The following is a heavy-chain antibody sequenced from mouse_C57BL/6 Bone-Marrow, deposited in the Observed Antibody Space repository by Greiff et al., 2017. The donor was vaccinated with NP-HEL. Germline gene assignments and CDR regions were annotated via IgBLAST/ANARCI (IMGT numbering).Heavy chain of an antibody. CDR1: GYTFTSYW. CDR2: IDPSDSYT. J-gene: IGHJ3*01. Sequence: QVHVKQPGAELVRPGTSVKLSCKASGYTFTSYWMHWVKQRPGQGLEWIGVIDPSDSYTNYNQKFKGKATLTVDTSSSTAYMQLSSLTSEDSAVYYCARSAIYYYGSSSSWFAYWGQGTLVTVSA. V-gene: IGHV1-59*01. D-gene: IGHD1-1*01. CDR3: ARSAIYYYGSSSSWFAY.